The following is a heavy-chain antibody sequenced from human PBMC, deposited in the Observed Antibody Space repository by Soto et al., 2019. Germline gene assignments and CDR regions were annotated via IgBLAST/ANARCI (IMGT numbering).Heavy chain of an antibody. Sequence: SETLSLTCAVYGGSFSGYYWSWIRQPPGKGLEWIGEINHSGSTNYNPSLKSRVTISVDTSKNQFSLKLSSVTAADTAVYYCASRDIVLMETNYYFDYWGQGTLVTVSS. J-gene: IGHJ4*02. V-gene: IGHV4-34*01. CDR1: GGSFSGYY. CDR3: ASRDIVLMETNYYFDY. CDR2: INHSGST. D-gene: IGHD2-8*01.